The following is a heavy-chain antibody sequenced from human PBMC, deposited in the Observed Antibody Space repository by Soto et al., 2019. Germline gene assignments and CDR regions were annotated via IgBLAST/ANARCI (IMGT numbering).Heavy chain of an antibody. V-gene: IGHV1-69*02. D-gene: IGHD5-12*01. CDR1: GGTFSSYT. J-gene: IGHJ4*02. CDR2: IIPILGIA. Sequence: QVQLVQSGAEVKKPGSSVKVSCKASGGTFSSYTISWVRQAPGQGLEWMGRIIPILGIANYAQKFQGRVTITTDKYTITAYMNLSSVRYEDTAFYYCERASGYDSADWGQGTLVTVSS. CDR3: ERASGYDSAD.